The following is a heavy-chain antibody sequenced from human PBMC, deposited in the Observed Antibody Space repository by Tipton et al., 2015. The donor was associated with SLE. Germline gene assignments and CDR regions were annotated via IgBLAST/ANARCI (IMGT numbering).Heavy chain of an antibody. D-gene: IGHD6-13*01. V-gene: IGHV4-30-2*01. CDR2: IYHSGST. CDR1: GGSISSGRYS. J-gene: IGHJ6*03. CDR3: ARAVKQQLVRTSKWVYYMDV. Sequence: TLSLTCAVSGGSISSGRYSWNWIRQPPGKGLEWIGYIYHSGSTYYNPSLKSRVTISVDTSKNQFSLKLSSVTAADTAVYYCARAVKQQLVRTSKWVYYMDVWGKGTTVTVSS.